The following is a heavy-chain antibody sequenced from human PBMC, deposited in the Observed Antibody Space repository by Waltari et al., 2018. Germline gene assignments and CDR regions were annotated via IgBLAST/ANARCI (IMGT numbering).Heavy chain of an antibody. Sequence: QVQLVQSGAEVKKPGSSVKVSCKASGGTFSSYTISWMRQAPGQGLEWMGWINPNSGGTNYAQKFQGWVTMTRGTSISTAYMELSRLRSDDTAVYYCAREAAGTSGLDYWGQGTLVTVSS. V-gene: IGHV1-2*04. CDR1: GGTFSSYT. CDR3: AREAAGTSGLDY. J-gene: IGHJ4*02. D-gene: IGHD3-3*01. CDR2: INPNSGGT.